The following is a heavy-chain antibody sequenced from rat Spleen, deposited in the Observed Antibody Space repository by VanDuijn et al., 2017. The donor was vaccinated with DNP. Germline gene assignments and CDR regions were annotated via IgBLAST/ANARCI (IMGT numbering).Heavy chain of an antibody. CDR1: GFSLTSYH. Sequence: QVQLKESGPGLVQPSQTMSLTCTVSGFSLTSYHVSWVRQPPGKGLEWMGVIWGDGGTAYNSALKSRLSISRDTSKSQVFLKMSSLKTEDTATYYCARGDEVMDAWGQGASVTVSS. CDR3: ARGDEVMDA. J-gene: IGHJ4*01. D-gene: IGHD4-2*01. CDR2: IWGDGGT. V-gene: IGHV2-32*01.